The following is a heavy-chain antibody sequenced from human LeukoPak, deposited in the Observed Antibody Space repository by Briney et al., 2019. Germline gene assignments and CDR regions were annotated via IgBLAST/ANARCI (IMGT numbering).Heavy chain of an antibody. CDR3: ARVKGSWTFDY. Sequence: SETLSLTCTVSGDSIRNYYWSWIRQPAGKGLEWIGRIYTSGSTNYNPSLRSRVTISVDTSKNQFSLHLSSLTAADTAVYYCARVKGSWTFDYWGQGTLVTVSS. J-gene: IGHJ4*02. D-gene: IGHD6-13*01. CDR2: IYTSGST. V-gene: IGHV4-4*07. CDR1: GDSIRNYY.